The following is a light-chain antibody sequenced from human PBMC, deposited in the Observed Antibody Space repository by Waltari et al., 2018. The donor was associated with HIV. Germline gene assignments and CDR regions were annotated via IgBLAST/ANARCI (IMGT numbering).Light chain of an antibody. V-gene: IGKV1-39*01. Sequence: DIKMTQSPSSLSASVGDRVIITCRANQSISNYLNWYQQKPGRAPNLLIYSVFNLQSGVPSRFSGSGSGTDFSLTIISLQPEDFATYYCQQSYSTLVTFGGGTKVEIK. CDR3: QQSYSTLVT. J-gene: IGKJ4*01. CDR1: QSISNY. CDR2: SVF.